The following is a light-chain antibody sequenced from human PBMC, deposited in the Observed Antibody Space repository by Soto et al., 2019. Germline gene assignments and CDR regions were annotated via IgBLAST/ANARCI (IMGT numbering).Light chain of an antibody. J-gene: IGKJ1*01. V-gene: IGKV2-28*01. CDR3: MQAIQAPRT. Sequence: IVMPQSPLSLPLILEAPSSISCRSSRTLLNRNVYSYLDWYLQKPGQAPQLLIFFGSSRPCGVPERFTGSGSGTDFTLTISRVEAEDVGFYYCMQAIQAPRTFGQGAKVDIK. CDR1: RTLLNRNVYSY. CDR2: FGS.